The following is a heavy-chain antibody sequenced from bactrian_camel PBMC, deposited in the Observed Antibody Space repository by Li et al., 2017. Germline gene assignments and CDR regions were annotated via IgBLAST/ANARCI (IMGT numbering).Heavy chain of an antibody. CDR3: VRDRTLGLGDFGY. CDR1: GFSFGDYW. Sequence: QLVESGGGLVQRGGSLRLSCATSGFSFGDYWMYWVRQAPRKGLEWVSTINGAGGTTYFADSLKGRFTISRDNAKNTVYLQMNALKPEDTAVYYCVRDRTLGLGDFGYWGQGTQVTVS. D-gene: IGHD1*01. V-gene: IGHV3S25*01. CDR2: INGAGGTT. J-gene: IGHJ6*01.